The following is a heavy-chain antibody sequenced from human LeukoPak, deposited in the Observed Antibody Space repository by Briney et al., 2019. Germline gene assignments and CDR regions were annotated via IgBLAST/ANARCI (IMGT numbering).Heavy chain of an antibody. CDR2: IYYSGST. V-gene: IGHV4-59*05. J-gene: IGHJ4*02. CDR3: ARGTGARGFDY. Sequence: SETLSLTCTVSGYSISSYYWSWVRQPPGKGLEWIGSIYYSGSTYYNPSLKSRVTISVDTSKNQFSLKLSSVTAADTAVYYCARGTGARGFDYWGQGTLVTVSS. CDR1: GYSISSYY. D-gene: IGHD1-7*01.